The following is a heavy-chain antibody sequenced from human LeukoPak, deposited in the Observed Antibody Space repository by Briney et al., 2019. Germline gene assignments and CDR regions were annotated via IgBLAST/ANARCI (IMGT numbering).Heavy chain of an antibody. CDR1: GGSISSYY. Sequence: SETLSLTCTVSGGSISSYYWSWIRQPPGKGLEWIGYIYYSGSTNYNPSLKSRVTISVDTSKNQFSLKLSSVTAADTAVYYCARALVVAATTRFDPWGQGTLVTASS. J-gene: IGHJ5*02. V-gene: IGHV4-59*01. CDR3: ARALVVAATTRFDP. CDR2: IYYSGST. D-gene: IGHD2-15*01.